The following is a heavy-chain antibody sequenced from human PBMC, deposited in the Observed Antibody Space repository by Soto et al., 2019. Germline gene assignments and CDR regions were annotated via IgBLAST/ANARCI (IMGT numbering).Heavy chain of an antibody. CDR2: LYHSGST. CDR1: GGSISSSNW. Sequence: QVQLQESGPGLVKPSGTLSLTCAVSGGSISSSNWWSWVRQPPGMGLEWIGELYHSGSTNYNPSPKIRVTISVDKSKNQFALKLSSVTAADTAVYYCARGLSSGWYDDYWGQGTLVTVSS. V-gene: IGHV4-4*02. J-gene: IGHJ4*02. CDR3: ARGLSSGWYDDY. D-gene: IGHD6-19*01.